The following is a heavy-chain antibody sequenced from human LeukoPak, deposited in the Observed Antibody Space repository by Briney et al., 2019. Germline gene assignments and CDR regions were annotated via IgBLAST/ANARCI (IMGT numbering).Heavy chain of an antibody. CDR3: ARHVGWELLGFNWYDP. J-gene: IGHJ5*02. CDR1: GFTFSSYS. D-gene: IGHD1-26*01. CDR2: ISSSSSTI. Sequence: PGGSLRLSCAASGFTFSSYSMNWVRQAPGKGLEWVSYISSSSSTIYYADSVKGRFTISRDNAKNSLYLQMNSLRDEDTAVYYCARHVGWELLGFNWYDPWGQGTLVTVSS. V-gene: IGHV3-48*02.